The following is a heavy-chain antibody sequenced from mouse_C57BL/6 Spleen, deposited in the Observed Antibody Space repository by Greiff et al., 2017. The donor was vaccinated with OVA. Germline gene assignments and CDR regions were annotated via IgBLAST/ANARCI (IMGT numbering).Heavy chain of an antibody. J-gene: IGHJ2*01. CDR3: ASITTVVAYYFDY. Sequence: QVQLQQSGAELAKPGASVKLSCKASGYTFTSYWMHWVKQRPGQGLEWIGYINPSSGYTKYNQKFKDKATLTADKSSSTAYMQLSSLTYEDSAVYYCASITTVVAYYFDYWGQGTTLTVSS. V-gene: IGHV1-7*01. D-gene: IGHD1-1*01. CDR1: GYTFTSYW. CDR2: INPSSGYT.